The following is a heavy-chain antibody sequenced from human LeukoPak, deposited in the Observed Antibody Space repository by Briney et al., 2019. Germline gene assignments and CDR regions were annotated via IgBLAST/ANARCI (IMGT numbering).Heavy chain of an antibody. V-gene: IGHV1-18*01. Sequence: PSVKVSCKASGYTFTHYGISWVRQAPGQGLEWMGWISGYNGDTDYAQKFQGRVTMTTDTSTSTAYMDLRSLRSDDTAVYYCARSHAFDVWGQGTMVTVSS. J-gene: IGHJ3*01. CDR1: GYTFTHYG. CDR3: ARSHAFDV. CDR2: ISGYNGDT.